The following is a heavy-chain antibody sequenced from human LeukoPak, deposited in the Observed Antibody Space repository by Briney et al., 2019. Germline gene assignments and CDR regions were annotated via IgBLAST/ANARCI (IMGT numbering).Heavy chain of an antibody. D-gene: IGHD5-18*01. CDR2: ISGSGGST. V-gene: IGHV3-23*01. J-gene: IGHJ4*02. CDR3: AKVIWAGGYSYGHDY. Sequence: PGGSLRLSCAASGFTFSSYAMSWVRQAPGKGLEWVSAISGSGGSTYYADSVKGRFTISRDNSKNTLYLQMNSLRAEDTAVYYCAKVIWAGGYSYGHDYWGQGTLVTVSS. CDR1: GFTFSSYA.